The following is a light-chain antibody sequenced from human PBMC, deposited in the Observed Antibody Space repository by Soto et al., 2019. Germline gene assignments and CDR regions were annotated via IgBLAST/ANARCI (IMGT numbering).Light chain of an antibody. V-gene: IGKV1-5*01. CDR3: QQYESYPWT. Sequence: PASSPLSSSLGGRGPLPCRARQDSYYLLAWHQQKPGRAPKVLIYQASSLESGVPSRFSGSGSGTEFTLTISSLQPDDFATYYCQQYESYPWTFGQGTQVEV. CDR2: QAS. CDR1: QDSYYL. J-gene: IGKJ1*01.